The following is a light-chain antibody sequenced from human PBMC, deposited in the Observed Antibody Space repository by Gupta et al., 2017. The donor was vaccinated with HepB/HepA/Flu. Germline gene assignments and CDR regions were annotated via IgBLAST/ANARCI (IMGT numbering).Light chain of an antibody. CDR1: QSVLNDY. J-gene: IGKJ1*01. CDR3: HHYTRSLWI. Sequence: EILLTQSPGTLSLSPGETATLSCRASQSVLNDYLAWYQQKPGQAPRLLIYDASNRVTGIPDRFSGSGSGTDFTLTITKLEPADFAVYYCHHYTRSLWIFGQGTKVEV. CDR2: DAS. V-gene: IGKV3-20*01.